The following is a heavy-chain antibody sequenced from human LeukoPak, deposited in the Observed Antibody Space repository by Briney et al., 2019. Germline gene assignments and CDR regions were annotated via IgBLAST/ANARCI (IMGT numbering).Heavy chain of an antibody. CDR2: ISSGTTITT. CDR3: ARRVNGEFDY. J-gene: IGHJ4*02. V-gene: IGHV3-48*01. CDR1: GFIFMAYS. Sequence: PGGSLRLSCTASGFIFMAYSMNWVRQAPGKGLEWVSYISSGTTITTYYADSVRGRFNITRDNAKNSLFLQMDSLRVEDTAVYYCARRVNGEFDYWGQGTLVTVSS. D-gene: IGHD7-27*01.